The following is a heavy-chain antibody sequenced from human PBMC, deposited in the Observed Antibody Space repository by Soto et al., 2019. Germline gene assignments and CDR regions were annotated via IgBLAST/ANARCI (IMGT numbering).Heavy chain of an antibody. CDR1: GFMFSDYW. CDR3: ARARIDY. CDR2: ISPEGSEK. V-gene: IGHV3-7*03. Sequence: EVQLVESGGGLVQPGGSLRLSCAVSGFMFSDYWMTWVRQAPGKGLEWVATISPEGSEKYYVDSLKGRFTISRDNAKNSLYLQMISLRAEDTALYYCARARIDYWGRGTLITVSS. J-gene: IGHJ4*02.